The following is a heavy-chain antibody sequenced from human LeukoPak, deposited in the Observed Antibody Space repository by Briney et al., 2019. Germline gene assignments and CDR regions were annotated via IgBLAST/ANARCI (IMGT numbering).Heavy chain of an antibody. Sequence: PGGSLRLSCAASGFTFSGSAMHWVRQASGKGLEWVGRIRSKANSYATAYAASVKGRFTISRDDSKNTAYLRMNSLKTEDTAVYYCTTTSPTFDYWGQGTLVTVSS. CDR2: IRSKANSYAT. V-gene: IGHV3-73*01. CDR3: TTTSPTFDY. CDR1: GFTFSGSA. J-gene: IGHJ4*02.